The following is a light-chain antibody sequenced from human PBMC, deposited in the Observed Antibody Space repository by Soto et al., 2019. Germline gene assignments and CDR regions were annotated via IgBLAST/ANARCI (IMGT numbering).Light chain of an antibody. CDR3: QQSYSTLS. CDR1: QDIRSD. CDR2: ATS. J-gene: IGKJ1*01. V-gene: IGKV1-39*01. Sequence: IQMTQLPSSLSASVGDSVTIVCRASQDIRSDLGWYQQRPGKAPNLLIYATSNLQDGVPSRFSGSGPGTDFTLTISSLQPEDFATYYCQQSYSTLSFGQGTRWIS.